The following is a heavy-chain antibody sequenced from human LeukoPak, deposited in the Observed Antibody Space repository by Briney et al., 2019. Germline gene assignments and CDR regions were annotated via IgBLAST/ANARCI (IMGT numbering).Heavy chain of an antibody. D-gene: IGHD3-10*01. V-gene: IGHV3-23*01. CDR3: ARPRQYYYGSGSYGDAFDI. J-gene: IGHJ3*02. CDR1: GFTFSSYA. Sequence: PGGSLRLSCAASGFTFSSYAMSWVRQAPGKGLEWVSAISGSGGSTYYADSVKGRFTISRDNSKNTLYLQMNSLRAEDTAVYYCARPRQYYYGSGSYGDAFDIWGQGTMVTISS. CDR2: ISGSGGST.